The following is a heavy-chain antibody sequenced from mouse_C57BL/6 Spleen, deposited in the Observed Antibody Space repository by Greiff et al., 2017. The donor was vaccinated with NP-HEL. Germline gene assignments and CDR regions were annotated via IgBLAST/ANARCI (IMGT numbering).Heavy chain of an antibody. Sequence: QVQLQQPGAELVKPGASVKLSCKASGYTFTSYWMHWVKQRPGQGLEWIGMIHPNSGSTNYNEKFKSKATLTVDKSSSTAYMQLSSLTSEDSAVYYCARSDYSNSGAMDYWGQGTSVTVSS. CDR2: IHPNSGST. D-gene: IGHD2-5*01. CDR1: GYTFTSYW. CDR3: ARSDYSNSGAMDY. J-gene: IGHJ4*01. V-gene: IGHV1-64*01.